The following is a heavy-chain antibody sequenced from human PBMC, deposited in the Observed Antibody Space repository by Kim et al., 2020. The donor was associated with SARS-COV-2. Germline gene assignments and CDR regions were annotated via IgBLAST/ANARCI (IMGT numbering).Heavy chain of an antibody. CDR2: ISAYNGNT. V-gene: IGHV1-18*04. CDR1: GYTFTSYG. D-gene: IGHD6-6*01. CDR3: ARDQAWALTSSSSSSFDY. Sequence: ASVKVSCKASGYTFTSYGISWVRQAPGQGLEWMGWISAYNGNTNYAQKLQGRVTMTTDTSTSTAYMELRSLRSDDTAVYYCARDQAWALTSSSSSSFDYWGQGTLVTVSS. J-gene: IGHJ4*02.